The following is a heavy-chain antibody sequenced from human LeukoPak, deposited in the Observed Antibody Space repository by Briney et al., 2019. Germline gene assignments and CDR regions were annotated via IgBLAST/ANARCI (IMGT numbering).Heavy chain of an antibody. V-gene: IGHV1-69*02. J-gene: IGHJ4*02. CDR1: GGTFSSYS. CDR3: ASFDCSGGSCYSDFDY. CDR2: IIPIPGIA. D-gene: IGHD2-15*01. Sequence: VASVKVSCKASGGTFSSYSISWVRQAPGQGLEWMGRIIPIPGIANYTEKFQGEVTSTADNSTSKAYMKLSSLRTEDTAVDYCASFDCSGGSCYSDFDYWGQGTLVTVSS.